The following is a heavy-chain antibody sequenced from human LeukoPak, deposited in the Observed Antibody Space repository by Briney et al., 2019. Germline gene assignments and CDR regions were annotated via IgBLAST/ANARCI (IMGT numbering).Heavy chain of an antibody. J-gene: IGHJ3*02. V-gene: IGHV1-8*01. CDR3: ARGGGRYRSNAFDI. CDR2: MNPNSGNT. Sequence: GASVKVSCKASGYTFTSYDINWVRQATGQGLEWMGWMNPNSGNTDYAQKFQGRVTMTRNTSISTAYMELGSLRSEDTAVYYCARGGGRYRSNAFDIWGQGTLVTVSS. D-gene: IGHD3-16*02. CDR1: GYTFTSYD.